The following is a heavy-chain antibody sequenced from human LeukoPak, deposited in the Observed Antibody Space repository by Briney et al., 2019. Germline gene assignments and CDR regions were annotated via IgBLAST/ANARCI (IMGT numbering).Heavy chain of an antibody. J-gene: IGHJ4*02. Sequence: PSETLSLTCTVSGGSISSCSYYWGWLRQPPGKGLEWIGSIYYSGNTYYNPSLKSRVTISVDTSKNQFSLKLSSVTAADTAVYYCACSVVVPAAGLAFDYWGQGTLVTVSS. V-gene: IGHV4-39*01. D-gene: IGHD2-2*01. CDR1: GGSISSCSYY. CDR2: IYYSGNT. CDR3: ACSVVVPAAGLAFDY.